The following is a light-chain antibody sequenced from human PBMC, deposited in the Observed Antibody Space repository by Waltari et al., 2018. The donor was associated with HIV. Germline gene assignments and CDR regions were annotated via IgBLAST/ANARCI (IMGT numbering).Light chain of an antibody. CDR1: QDISNY. CDR3: QQYENLPRT. V-gene: IGKV1-33*01. J-gene: IGKJ1*01. CDR2: AAS. Sequence: DIQMTQSPSSLSASVGDRVTITCQASQDISNYLNWYQQKPGKAPKLLIYAASNLETGVPSRFSGSGSGTDFTFTISSLQPEDIATYYCQQYENLPRTFGQGTKVEIK.